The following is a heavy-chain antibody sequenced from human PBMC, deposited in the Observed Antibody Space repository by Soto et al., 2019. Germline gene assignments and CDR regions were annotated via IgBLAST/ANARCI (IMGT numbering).Heavy chain of an antibody. D-gene: IGHD1-26*01. CDR2: IYYSGGT. J-gene: IGHJ5*02. CDR3: ARDHGGSYPVLLGWFDP. CDR1: GGSVSSGSYY. Sequence: QVQLQESGPGLVKPSETLSLTCTVSGGSVSSGSYYWSWIRQPPGKGLEWIGYIYYSGGTNYNPSLTSRVTISVDTSKNQFSLKLSSVTAADTAVYYCARDHGGSYPVLLGWFDPWGQGTLVTVSS. V-gene: IGHV4-61*01.